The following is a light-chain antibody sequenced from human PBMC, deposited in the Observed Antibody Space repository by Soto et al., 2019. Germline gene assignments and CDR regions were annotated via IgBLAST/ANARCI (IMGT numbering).Light chain of an antibody. V-gene: IGKV1-33*01. J-gene: IGKJ4*01. CDR3: QQYDNVPLT. Sequence: DVPMTQSPSSLSAAVGDRVTITCQASHDISAYLHWYQQTPGQAPRLLVYDASKLEAGVPSRFSGRGAGTDFTFSISSLQPEDIATYYCQQYDNVPLTFGGGTKVE. CDR2: DAS. CDR1: HDISAY.